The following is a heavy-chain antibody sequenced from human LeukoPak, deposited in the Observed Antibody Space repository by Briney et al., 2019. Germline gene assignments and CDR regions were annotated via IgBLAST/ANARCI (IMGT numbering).Heavy chain of an antibody. V-gene: IGHV3-33*06. CDR3: AKDLTYYYDSSGYYKGAPFDY. Sequence: GGSLRLSCAASGFTFSSFGMHWVRQAPGKGLEWVAIIWYDGGNKYYADSVKGRFTISRDNSKNTLYLQMNSLRAEDTAVYYCAKDLTYYYDSSGYYKGAPFDYWGQGTLVTVSS. D-gene: IGHD3-22*01. CDR2: IWYDGGNK. J-gene: IGHJ4*02. CDR1: GFTFSSFG.